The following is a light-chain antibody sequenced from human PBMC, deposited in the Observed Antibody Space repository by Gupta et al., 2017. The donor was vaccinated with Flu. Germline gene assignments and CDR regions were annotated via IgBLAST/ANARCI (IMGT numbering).Light chain of an antibody. CDR3: LQAHDHLT. J-gene: IGKJ4*01. V-gene: IGKV1-6*01. CDR2: AAS. Sequence: AIQMTQSPSSLSASVGDRVTVTCRASQGIGNDLGWYQQKPGKAPNLLIYAASTLQSGVPSRFSGSGSGTDFTLTISSLQPEDFATYYWLQAHDHLTFGGGTKVEIK. CDR1: QGIGND.